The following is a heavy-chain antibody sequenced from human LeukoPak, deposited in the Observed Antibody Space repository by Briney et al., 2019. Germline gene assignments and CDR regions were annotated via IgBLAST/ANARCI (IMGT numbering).Heavy chain of an antibody. J-gene: IGHJ4*02. Sequence: SETLSLTCAVSGYSISSGYYWGWIRQPPGKGLEWIGSIYHSGGTYYNPSLESRVTISVDTSKNQFSLKLSSVTAADTAVYYCARRVAARPLWYFDYWGQGTLVTVSS. CDR1: GYSISSGYY. V-gene: IGHV4-38-2*01. CDR2: IYHSGGT. CDR3: ARRVAARPLWYFDY. D-gene: IGHD6-6*01.